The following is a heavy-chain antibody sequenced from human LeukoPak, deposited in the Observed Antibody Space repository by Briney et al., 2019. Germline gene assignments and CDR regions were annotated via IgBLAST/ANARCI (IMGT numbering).Heavy chain of an antibody. CDR2: IYHSGST. V-gene: IGHV4-38-2*01. CDR3: ARVEVQPRSYGMDV. Sequence: KSSETLSLTCAVSGYSISSGYYWGWIRQPPGKGLEWIGSIYHSGSTYYNPSLKSRVTISVDTSKNQFSLKLSSVTAADTAVYYCARVEVQPRSYGMDVWGKGTTVTVSS. D-gene: IGHD1-14*01. CDR1: GYSISSGYY. J-gene: IGHJ6*04.